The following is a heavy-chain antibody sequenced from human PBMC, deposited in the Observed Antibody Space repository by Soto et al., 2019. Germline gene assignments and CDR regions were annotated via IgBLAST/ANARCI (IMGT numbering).Heavy chain of an antibody. D-gene: IGHD2-15*01. CDR3: ARAVVVAAANYGMDV. CDR2: INPNSGGT. CDR1: GYTFTGYY. V-gene: IGHV1-2*04. J-gene: IGHJ6*02. Sequence: ASVMVSCEASGYTFTGYYMHWVRQAPGQGLEWMGWINPNSGGTNYAQKFQGWVTMTRDTSISTAYMELSRLRSDDTAVYYCARAVVVAAANYGMDVWGQGTTVTVSS.